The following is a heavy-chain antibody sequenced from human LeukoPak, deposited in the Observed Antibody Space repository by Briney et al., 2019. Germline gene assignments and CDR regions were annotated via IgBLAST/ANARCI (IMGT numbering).Heavy chain of an antibody. CDR3: ARGLSSGWYRLGY. CDR2: ISSSGGTM. J-gene: IGHJ4*02. V-gene: IGHV3-11*01. D-gene: IGHD6-19*01. Sequence: GGSLRLSCAASGFNFNDYYMSWIRQAPGKGLEWVSYISSSGGTMYYADSVEGRLTISRDNSKNSLYLQMNSLRGEDTAVYYCARGLSSGWYRLGYWGQGTLVTVSS. CDR1: GFNFNDYY.